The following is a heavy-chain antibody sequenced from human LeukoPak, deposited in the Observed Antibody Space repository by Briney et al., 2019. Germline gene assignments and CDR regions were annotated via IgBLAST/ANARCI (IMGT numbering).Heavy chain of an antibody. Sequence: GGSLRLSCAASGFTFRDYYMGWIRQAPGRGLEWLSYISSSSSSTNYADSVKGRFTISRDNAKNSLYLRMNSLRAEDTAVYYCARTNWGVWYFDLWGRGTLVTVSS. CDR1: GFTFRDYY. D-gene: IGHD7-27*01. CDR3: ARTNWGVWYFDL. V-gene: IGHV3-11*03. CDR2: ISSSSSST. J-gene: IGHJ2*01.